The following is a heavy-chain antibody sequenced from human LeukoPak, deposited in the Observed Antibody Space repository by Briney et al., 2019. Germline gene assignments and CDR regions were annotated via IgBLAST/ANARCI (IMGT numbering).Heavy chain of an antibody. D-gene: IGHD3-10*01. V-gene: IGHV3-7*01. CDR1: GLTLSNYW. CDR3: ARDAMVRGVLIDY. Sequence: GGSLRLSCAVSGLTLSNYWMNWVRQAPGKGLEWVANINPDGGEERYVDSVKGRFVISRDNAKNSLYLQMSSLRAEDTAVYYCARDAMVRGVLIDYWGQGTLVTVSS. CDR2: INPDGGEE. J-gene: IGHJ4*02.